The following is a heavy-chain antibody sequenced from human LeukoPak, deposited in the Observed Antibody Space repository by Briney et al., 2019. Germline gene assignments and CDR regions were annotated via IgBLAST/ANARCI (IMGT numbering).Heavy chain of an antibody. CDR2: ISYDGSNK. V-gene: IGHV3-30*04. CDR1: GFTFSSYA. J-gene: IGHJ3*02. CDR3: ARTDDYYDSSGYYSVGAFDI. Sequence: GGSLRLSCAASGFTFSSYAMHWVRQAPGKGLEWVAVISYDGSNKYYADSVKGRFTISRDNSKNTLYLQMNSLRAEDTAVYYCARTDDYYDSSGYYSVGAFDIWCQGTMVTVSS. D-gene: IGHD3-22*01.